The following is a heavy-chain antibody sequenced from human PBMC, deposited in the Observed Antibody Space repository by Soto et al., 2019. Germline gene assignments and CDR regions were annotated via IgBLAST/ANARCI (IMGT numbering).Heavy chain of an antibody. D-gene: IGHD3-22*01. CDR2: IYYSGST. Sequence: KPSETLSLTCTVSGGSISSGDYYWSWIRQPPGKGLEWIGYIYYSGSTYYNPSLKSRVTISVDTSKNQFSLKLSSVTAADTAVYYCALERITMIETPHAPKRAFDIWGQGTMVTVSS. J-gene: IGHJ3*02. V-gene: IGHV4-30-4*01. CDR1: GGSISSGDYY. CDR3: ALERITMIETPHAPKRAFDI.